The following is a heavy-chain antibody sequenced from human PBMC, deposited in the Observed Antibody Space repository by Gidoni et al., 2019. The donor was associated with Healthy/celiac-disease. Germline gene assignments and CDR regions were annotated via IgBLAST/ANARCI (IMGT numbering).Heavy chain of an antibody. CDR3: ATMVVAATPDDY. CDR2: ISYDGSNK. D-gene: IGHD2-15*01. V-gene: IGHV3-30-3*01. CDR1: GVTFSSYA. Sequence: QVQLVESGGGVVQPGRSLRLSCAASGVTFSSYAMHWVRQAPGKGLEWVAVISYDGSNKYYADSVKGRFTISRDNSKNTLYLQMNSLRAEDTAVYYCATMVVAATPDDYWGQGTLVTVSS. J-gene: IGHJ4*02.